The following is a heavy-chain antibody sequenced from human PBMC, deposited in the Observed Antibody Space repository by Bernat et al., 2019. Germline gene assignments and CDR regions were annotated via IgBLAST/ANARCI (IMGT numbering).Heavy chain of an antibody. V-gene: IGHV3-30-3*01. D-gene: IGHD2-2*01. J-gene: IGHJ4*02. CDR1: GFTFSSYT. Sequence: QVQLVESGGGVVQPGRSLRLSCAASGFTFSSYTMHWVRQPPGKGLEWVKIILSDGVKKYYADSVKGRFTISRDNSKKTLYLQMNSLRAEDTAVYYCAREGGYAPEVSFDYWGQGTLVTVSS. CDR3: AREGGYAPEVSFDY. CDR2: ILSDGVKK.